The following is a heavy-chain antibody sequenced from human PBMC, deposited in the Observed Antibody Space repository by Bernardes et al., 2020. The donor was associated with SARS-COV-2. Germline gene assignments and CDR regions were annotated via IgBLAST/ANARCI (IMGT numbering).Heavy chain of an antibody. V-gene: IGHV3-74*01. J-gene: IGHJ4*02. CDR1: GSTFSTYW. Sequence: GGSLRLSCAASGSTFSTYWMHWVRQAPGKGLVWVSRIDTDGRTTTYADSVKGRFTISRDNAKNTLYLQMNSLRAEDTAIYYCARSDFFDGSGYYFGHWGQGTLVTVSS. CDR2: IDTDGRTT. D-gene: IGHD3-22*01. CDR3: ARSDFFDGSGYYFGH.